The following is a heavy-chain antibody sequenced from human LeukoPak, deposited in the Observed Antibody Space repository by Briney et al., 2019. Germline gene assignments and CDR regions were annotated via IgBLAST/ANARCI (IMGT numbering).Heavy chain of an antibody. Sequence: PETLSLTCAVYGGSFSGYYWSWIRQPPGKGLEWIGEINHSGRTIYHPSLTSRVTISVDTSKNQFSLKLNSVTAADTAMYYCARDIGGPGYWGQGTLVTVSS. V-gene: IGHV4-34*01. J-gene: IGHJ4*02. CDR1: GGSFSGYY. CDR2: INHSGRT. D-gene: IGHD3-16*01. CDR3: ARDIGGPGY.